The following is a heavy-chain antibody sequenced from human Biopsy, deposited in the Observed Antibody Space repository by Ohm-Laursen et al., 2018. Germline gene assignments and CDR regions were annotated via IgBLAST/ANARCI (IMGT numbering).Heavy chain of an antibody. V-gene: IGHV1-2*02. J-gene: IGHJ4*02. CDR3: ALQSVAQMKNFDY. Sequence: ASVKVSCKPSGFSFTGYYLNWVRQAPGQGLEWMGWISPKSGGTNYAQKFQGNITMTKNTSMSTAYMEMSRLRSDDTAVYYCALQSVAQMKNFDYWGQGTLVTVSS. CDR1: GFSFTGYY. D-gene: IGHD6-19*01. CDR2: ISPKSGGT.